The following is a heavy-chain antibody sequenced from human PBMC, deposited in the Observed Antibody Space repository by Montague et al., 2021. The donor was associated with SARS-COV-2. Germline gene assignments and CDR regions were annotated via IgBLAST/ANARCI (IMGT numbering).Heavy chain of an antibody. CDR3: ARLRDGVVPSPILGIGPYFTYYYMDV. Sequence: SETLSLTCAVHGGSFSGYYQNWIRQPPGKGLEWIGEINHGGNTNYNPSLKNRLTISVDTSKNQFSLKLTSVAATDTAVYYCARLRDGVVPSPILGIGPYFTYYYMDVWGKGTTVTVSS. CDR2: INHGGNT. CDR1: GGSFSGYY. J-gene: IGHJ6*03. V-gene: IGHV4-34*01. D-gene: IGHD2-15*01.